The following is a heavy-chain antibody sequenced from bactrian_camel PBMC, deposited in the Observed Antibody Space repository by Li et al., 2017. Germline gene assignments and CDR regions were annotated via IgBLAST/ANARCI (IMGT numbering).Heavy chain of an antibody. CDR1: GFTFSSYW. Sequence: HVQLVESGGGLVQPGGSLRLSCAASGFTFSSYWMYWVRQAPGKGLEWVSAINTGGGTTYYADSAKGRFTISRDNAKNTVYLQMNSLKTEDTAVYYCGNSPYSDIGARTSGARGPRSPSP. CDR2: INTGGGTT. V-gene: IGHV3S1*01. J-gene: IGHJ4*01. CDR3: GNSPYSDIGARTS. D-gene: IGHD4*01.